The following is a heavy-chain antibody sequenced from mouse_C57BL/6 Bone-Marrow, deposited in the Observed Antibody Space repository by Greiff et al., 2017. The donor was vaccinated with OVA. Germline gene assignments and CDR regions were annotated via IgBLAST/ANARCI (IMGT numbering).Heavy chain of an antibody. Sequence: EVMLVESGGDLVKPGGSLKLSCAASGFTFSSYGMSWVRQTPGQRLEWVATISSGGSYPYYPDSVKGRFTISIDNAKNTLYLQMSSLKSEDTAMDDYARRDDGGAMDYWGQGTSVTVSS. CDR1: GFTFSSYG. J-gene: IGHJ4*01. CDR2: ISSGGSYP. D-gene: IGHD1-2*01. V-gene: IGHV5-6*02. CDR3: ARRDDGGAMDY.